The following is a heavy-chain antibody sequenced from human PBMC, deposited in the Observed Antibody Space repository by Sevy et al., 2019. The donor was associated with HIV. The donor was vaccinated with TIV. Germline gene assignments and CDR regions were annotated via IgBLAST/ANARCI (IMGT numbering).Heavy chain of an antibody. CDR2: LSGNGGST. J-gene: IGHJ3*02. Sequence: GGSLRLSCAASGCTFSSYAMSWVRQAPGKGLEWVSGLSGNGGSTNYADSVKGRFALSRDNSKNTLYLQMNNLRAEDTAIYFCATDRIWELGAAFDIWGQGTMVTVSS. CDR3: ATDRIWELGAAFDI. D-gene: IGHD1-7*01. CDR1: GCTFSSYA. V-gene: IGHV3-23*01.